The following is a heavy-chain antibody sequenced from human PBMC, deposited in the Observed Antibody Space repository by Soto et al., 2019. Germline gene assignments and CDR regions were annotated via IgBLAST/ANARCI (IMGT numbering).Heavy chain of an antibody. V-gene: IGHV3-21*01. Sequence: PGGSLRLSCAASGFTFSSYSMNWVRQAPGKGLEWVSSISSSSSYIYYADSVKGRFTISRDNAKNSLYLQMNSLRAEDTAVYYFARDQEYDFWSGYYRPNDAFDIWGQGTMVTVSS. CDR3: ARDQEYDFWSGYYRPNDAFDI. CDR2: ISSSSSYI. CDR1: GFTFSSYS. D-gene: IGHD3-3*01. J-gene: IGHJ3*02.